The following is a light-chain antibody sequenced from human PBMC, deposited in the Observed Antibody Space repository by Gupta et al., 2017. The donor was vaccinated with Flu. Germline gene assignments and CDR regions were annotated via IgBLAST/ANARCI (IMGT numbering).Light chain of an antibody. J-gene: IGKJ4*01. CDR2: AAS. CDR1: QDISTY. V-gene: IGKV1-9*01. Sequence: DLQLTQPPSFLSASVGDRVTITCRASQDISTYLAWYQQKPGKAPNLLIYAASTLQSGVPSRFSGSGSGTEFTLTISSLQPEDLATYYCQDLSSYPFGGGTKVEIK. CDR3: QDLSSYP.